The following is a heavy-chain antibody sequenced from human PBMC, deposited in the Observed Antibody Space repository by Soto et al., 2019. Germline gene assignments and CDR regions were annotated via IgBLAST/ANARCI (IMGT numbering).Heavy chain of an antibody. D-gene: IGHD6-19*01. V-gene: IGHV2-5*01. J-gene: IGHJ4*02. CDR3: AHGSGWLSDY. Sequence: QITLKESGPPLVKPTQTLTLTCTFSGFSLSASAVGVGWIRQPPGKALEWLALLYWNDDNHYSPSLRSRLTLTKDPSKHQGVLTMTNMDPVDTATYYCAHGSGWLSDYWGQGVLVTVSS. CDR1: GFSLSASAVG. CDR2: LYWNDDN.